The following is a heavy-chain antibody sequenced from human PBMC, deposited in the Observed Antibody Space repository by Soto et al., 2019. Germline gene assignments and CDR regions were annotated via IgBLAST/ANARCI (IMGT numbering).Heavy chain of an antibody. Sequence: GSLRLSCAASGFTFSSYATHWVRQAPGKGLEWVAVISYDGSNKYYADSVKGRFTISRDNSKNTLYLQMNSLRAEDTAVYYCARVPSSSGRAHFDYWGQGTLVTVSS. J-gene: IGHJ4*02. CDR3: ARVPSSSGRAHFDY. CDR2: ISYDGSNK. CDR1: GFTFSSYA. D-gene: IGHD2-15*01. V-gene: IGHV3-30-3*01.